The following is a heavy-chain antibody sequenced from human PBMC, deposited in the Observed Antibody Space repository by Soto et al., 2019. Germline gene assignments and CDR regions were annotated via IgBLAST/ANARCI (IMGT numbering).Heavy chain of an antibody. D-gene: IGHD2-2*01. J-gene: IGHJ6*02. CDR2: IIPISDTT. V-gene: IGHV1-69*13. Sequence: GASVKVSCKASGGTFSSYAISWVRQAPGQGLEWMGGIIPISDTTNYAQKFQGRVTITADESTSTAYTELSSLRSEDTAVYYCARSQGSSTSLEIYYYYYYGMDVWGQGTTVTVSS. CDR3: ARSQGSSTSLEIYYYYYYGMDV. CDR1: GGTFSSYA.